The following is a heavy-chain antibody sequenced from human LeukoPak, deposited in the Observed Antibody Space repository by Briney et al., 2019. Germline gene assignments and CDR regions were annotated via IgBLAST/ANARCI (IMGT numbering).Heavy chain of an antibody. CDR3: ARDPGYGLGVDYGDY. CDR2: IHRGGNT. J-gene: IGHJ4*02. D-gene: IGHD3-10*01. V-gene: IGHV3-66*01. CDR1: GFTVSGNY. Sequence: GGSLRLSCAASGFTVSGNYMSWVRQAPGKGLEWLSVIHRGGNTYYADSVKGRFTISRDSSKSTVFLQMDSLRAEDTAVYYCARDPGYGLGVDYGDYWGQGTLVTVSS.